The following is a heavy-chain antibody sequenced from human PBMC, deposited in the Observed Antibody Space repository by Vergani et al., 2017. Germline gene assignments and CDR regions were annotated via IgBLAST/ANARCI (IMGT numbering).Heavy chain of an antibody. CDR2: TLPHEDGA. J-gene: IGHJ5*02. Sequence: VRLLESGGGLVQPGGSLRLSCSASGLTPSSYGVHWVRKAPGRGLESVTFTLPHEDGAFYSASVRGRFTVSRDNSKNTLYLEMNRLNVDDTAIYYCGKTQGTVVGTWWFDPWGQGTPVTVSS. CDR3: GKTQGTVVGTWWFDP. V-gene: IGHV3-30*02. CDR1: GLTPSSYG. D-gene: IGHD1-7*01.